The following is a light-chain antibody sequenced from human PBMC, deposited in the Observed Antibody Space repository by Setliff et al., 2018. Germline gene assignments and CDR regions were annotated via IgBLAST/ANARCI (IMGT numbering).Light chain of an antibody. Sequence: QSALTQPPSASGSPGQSVTISCTGTSSDVGGYNYVSWYQQHPGKAPKLMIYEVSKWPSGVPDRFSGPKSGNTASLTVSGLQAEDEADYYRSSYAGSNNYVFGTGTKVTV. CDR3: SSYAGSNNYV. CDR1: SSDVGGYNY. J-gene: IGLJ1*01. CDR2: EVS. V-gene: IGLV2-8*01.